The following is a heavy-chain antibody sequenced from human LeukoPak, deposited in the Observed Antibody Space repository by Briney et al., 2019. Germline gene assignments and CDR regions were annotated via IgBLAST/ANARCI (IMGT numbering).Heavy chain of an antibody. CDR3: ASQDYYDSSGLDY. J-gene: IGHJ4*02. V-gene: IGHV3-33*01. Sequence: PGGSMRLSCAASGFTFSRYGMHWVRQAPGKGLEWVAVIWYDGSNKYYADSVKGRFTISRDNSKNTLYLQMNSLRAEDTAVYYCASQDYYDSSGLDYWGQGTLVTVSS. CDR2: IWYDGSNK. D-gene: IGHD3-22*01. CDR1: GFTFSRYG.